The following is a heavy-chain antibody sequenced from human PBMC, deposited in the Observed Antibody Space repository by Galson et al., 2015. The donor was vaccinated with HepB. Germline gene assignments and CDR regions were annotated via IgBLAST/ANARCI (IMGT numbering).Heavy chain of an antibody. Sequence: SLRLSCAASGFNFISYNINWVRQAPGQGLEWVSQISSSGSYKLYAASVKGRFTISRDNSKNTLSFQMNSLRAEDTAVYYCAKGYGLFDLWGQGTLVTVSS. CDR2: ISSSGSYK. J-gene: IGHJ5*02. D-gene: IGHD4-17*01. V-gene: IGHV3-21*04. CDR3: AKGYGLFDL. CDR1: GFNFISYN.